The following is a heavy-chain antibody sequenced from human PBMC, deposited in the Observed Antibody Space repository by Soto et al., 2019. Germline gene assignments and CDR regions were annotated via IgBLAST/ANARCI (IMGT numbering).Heavy chain of an antibody. CDR2: IKSKTDGGTT. Sequence: GGSLRLSCAASGFTFSNAWMNWVRQAPGKGLEWVGRIKSKTDGGTTDYAAPVKGRFTISRDDSKNTLYLQMNSLKTEDTAVYYCTTVVPAAPSSYYYYYGMDVWGQGTTVTVSS. V-gene: IGHV3-15*07. D-gene: IGHD2-2*01. CDR3: TTVVPAAPSSYYYYYGMDV. J-gene: IGHJ6*02. CDR1: GFTFSNAW.